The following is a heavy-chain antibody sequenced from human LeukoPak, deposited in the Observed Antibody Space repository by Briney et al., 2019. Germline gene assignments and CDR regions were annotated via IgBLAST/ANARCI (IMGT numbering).Heavy chain of an antibody. V-gene: IGHV3-21*01. D-gene: IGHD6-13*01. CDR3: ARGNAPGIAEGYFDY. CDR1: GFTFSDYS. J-gene: IGHJ4*02. CDR2: ISSSSTYI. Sequence: GGSLRLSCAAPGFTFSDYSMSWVRQAPGKGLEWVSSISSSSTYIYYADSVKGRFTISRDNAKNSLYLQMNSLRAEDTAVYYCARGNAPGIAEGYFDYWGQETLVTVSS.